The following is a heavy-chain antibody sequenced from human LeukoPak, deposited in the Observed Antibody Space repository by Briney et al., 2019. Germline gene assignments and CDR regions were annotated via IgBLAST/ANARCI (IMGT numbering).Heavy chain of an antibody. V-gene: IGHV3-30*04. CDR1: GFTFSSYA. Sequence: GGSLRLSCAASGFTFSSYAMHWVRQAPGKGLEWVAVISYDGSDKYYADSVKGRFTISRDNSKNTLYLQMNSLRAEDTAVYYCARETSVTTGGGLFDYWGQGTLVTVSS. D-gene: IGHD4-11*01. J-gene: IGHJ4*02. CDR3: ARETSVTTGGGLFDY. CDR2: ISYDGSDK.